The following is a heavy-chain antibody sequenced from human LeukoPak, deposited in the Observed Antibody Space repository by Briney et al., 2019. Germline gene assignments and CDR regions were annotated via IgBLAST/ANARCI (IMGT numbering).Heavy chain of an antibody. V-gene: IGHV1-69*13. CDR3: ARVGWTVAGTRRGYYYYMDV. Sequence: ASVKVSCKASGGTFSSYSISWVRQAPEQGLEWMGGIIPVFGTANYAQKFQGRVTISADESTRTVYMELSSLRSEDTAVYYCARVGWTVAGTRRGYYYYMDVWGKGTTVTISS. J-gene: IGHJ6*03. D-gene: IGHD6-19*01. CDR2: IIPVFGTA. CDR1: GGTFSSYS.